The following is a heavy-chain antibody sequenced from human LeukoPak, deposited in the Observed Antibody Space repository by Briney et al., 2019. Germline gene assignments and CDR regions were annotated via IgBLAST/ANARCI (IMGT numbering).Heavy chain of an antibody. CDR1: GFTFSRYW. V-gene: IGHV3-7*01. CDR2: INEGGRER. CDR3: ARDSRTMDYYDSSGYL. J-gene: IGHJ5*02. D-gene: IGHD3-22*01. Sequence: PGGSLRLSCTASGFTFSRYWMSWVRQAPGKGLEWVANINEGGRERNYVDSVKGRFTISRDNAKNSLYLQMNSLRAEDTAVYYCARDSRTMDYYDSSGYLWGQGTLVTVSS.